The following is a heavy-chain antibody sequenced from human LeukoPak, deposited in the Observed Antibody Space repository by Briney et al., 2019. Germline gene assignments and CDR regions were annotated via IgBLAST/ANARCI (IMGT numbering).Heavy chain of an antibody. J-gene: IGHJ4*02. CDR1: GYTFTNYY. Sequence: APVKVSCKASGYTFTNYYIHWVRQAPGQGLEWMGVISPFDGSTNYAQKLQGRVTMTSDTSTSMVYMELTSLRSEDTAVYFCARRGGNQYFEFWGQGTLVTVSS. D-gene: IGHD2-15*01. CDR2: ISPFDGST. CDR3: ARRGGNQYFEF. V-gene: IGHV1-46*04.